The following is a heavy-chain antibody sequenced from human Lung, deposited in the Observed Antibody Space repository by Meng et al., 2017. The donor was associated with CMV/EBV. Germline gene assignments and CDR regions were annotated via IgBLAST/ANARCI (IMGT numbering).Heavy chain of an antibody. J-gene: IGHJ4*02. D-gene: IGHD5-24*01. V-gene: IGHV4-31*03. CDR1: GGSIGSGGYY. CDR3: AREAGRDGYATPKFDY. CDR2: IYYTGST. Sequence: QPQESGPGLGKPSQTLSLTCTVSGGSIGSGGYYWSWIRQHPGKGLEWIGYIYYTGSTFYNPSLKSRVTISVDTSKNQFSLKLIPATAADTAVYYCAREAGRDGYATPKFDYWGQGTLVTVSS.